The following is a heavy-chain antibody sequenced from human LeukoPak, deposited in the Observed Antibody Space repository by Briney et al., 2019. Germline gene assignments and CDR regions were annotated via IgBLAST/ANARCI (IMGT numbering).Heavy chain of an antibody. Sequence: SETLSLTCAVYGGSFSGYYWSWIRQPPGKGLEWIGEINHSGSTNYNPPLKSRVTISVDTSKNQFSLQLNSVTAADTALYYCARSLSVTTRGDSFDYWGQGTLVTVSS. CDR3: ARSLSVTTRGDSFDY. J-gene: IGHJ4*02. CDR1: GGSFSGYY. CDR2: INHSGST. D-gene: IGHD4-17*01. V-gene: IGHV4-34*01.